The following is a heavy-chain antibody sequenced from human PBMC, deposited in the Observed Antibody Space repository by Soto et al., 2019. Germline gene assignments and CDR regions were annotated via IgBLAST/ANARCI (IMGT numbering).Heavy chain of an antibody. CDR2: IWYDGNNK. CDR1: GFTFSSYP. Sequence: QVQLVESGGGVVQPGRSLRLSCAASGFTFSSYPMCWVRQAPGKGLEWVAVIWYDGNNKFHADFLKGRFTISRDNSKNAPYLQISGLRAEDTAGDACARGGFWRDNWGQGTLVTVSS. D-gene: IGHD3-3*01. CDR3: ARGGFWRDN. V-gene: IGHV3-33*01. J-gene: IGHJ4*02.